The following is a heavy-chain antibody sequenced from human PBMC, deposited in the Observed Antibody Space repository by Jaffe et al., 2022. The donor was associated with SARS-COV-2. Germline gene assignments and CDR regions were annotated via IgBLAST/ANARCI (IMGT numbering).Heavy chain of an antibody. D-gene: IGHD2-2*01. CDR1: GGSISSYY. J-gene: IGHJ5*02. CDR3: AREGVVCSSTSCYGNWFDP. V-gene: IGHV4-59*01. Sequence: QVQLQESGPGLVKPSETLSLTCTVSGGSISSYYWSWIRQPPGKGLEWIGYIYYSGSTNYNPSLKSRVTISVDTSKNQFSLKLSSVTAADTAVYYCAREGVVCSSTSCYGNWFDPWGQGTLVTVSS. CDR2: IYYSGST.